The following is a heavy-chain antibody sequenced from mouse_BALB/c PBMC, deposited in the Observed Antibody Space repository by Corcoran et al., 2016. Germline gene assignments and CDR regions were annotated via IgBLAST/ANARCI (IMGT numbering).Heavy chain of an antibody. J-gene: IGHJ1*01. CDR2: IDPANGNT. CDR1: GFNIKYTY. V-gene: IGHV14-3*02. CDR3: ARWDWYFDV. Sequence: EVQQQQSGAELVKPGASVKLSCTASGFNIKYTYMHWVKQRPEQGLEWIGRIDPANGNTKYDPKFQGKATITADTSSNTAYLQLSSLTSEDTAVYYCARWDWYFDVWGAGTTVTVSS.